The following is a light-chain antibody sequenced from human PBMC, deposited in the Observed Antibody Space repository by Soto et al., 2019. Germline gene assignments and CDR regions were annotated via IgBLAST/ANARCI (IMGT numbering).Light chain of an antibody. J-gene: IGLJ2*01. CDR1: SSDVGGYNY. CDR3: SSYAGSNSVL. Sequence: QSVLTQPPSASGSPGQSVTISCTGMSSDVGGYNYVSWYQQHPGKAPKLMIYEVTKRPSGVPDRFSGSKSGNTASLTVSGLQAEDEADYYCSSYAGSNSVLFGGGTKLTAL. V-gene: IGLV2-8*01. CDR2: EVT.